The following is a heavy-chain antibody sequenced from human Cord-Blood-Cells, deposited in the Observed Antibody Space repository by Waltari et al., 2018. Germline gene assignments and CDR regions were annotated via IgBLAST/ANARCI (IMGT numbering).Heavy chain of an antibody. Sequence: QVQLQESGPGLVKPSETLSLTCAVSGYPIRSGYYWDWIRQPPGKGLEWIGSIYHSGSTYYNPSLKSRVTISVDTSKNQFSLKLSSVTAADTAVYYCARGMTANFDYWGQGTLVTVSS. CDR2: IYHSGST. V-gene: IGHV4-38-2*01. CDR3: ARGMTANFDY. J-gene: IGHJ4*02. D-gene: IGHD6-25*01. CDR1: GYPIRSGYY.